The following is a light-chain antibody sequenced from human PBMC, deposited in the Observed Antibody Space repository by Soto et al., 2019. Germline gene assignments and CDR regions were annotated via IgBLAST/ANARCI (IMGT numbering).Light chain of an antibody. CDR2: DAS. CDR3: QQRSNSIT. J-gene: IGKJ5*01. Sequence: EIVLTQSPGTLSLSPGERATLSCRASQSVSSYLAWYQQKPGQAPRLLIYDASNRATGIPARFSGSGSGTDFTLTISSLEPEDFAVYYSQQRSNSITFGQGTRLENK. V-gene: IGKV3-11*01. CDR1: QSVSSY.